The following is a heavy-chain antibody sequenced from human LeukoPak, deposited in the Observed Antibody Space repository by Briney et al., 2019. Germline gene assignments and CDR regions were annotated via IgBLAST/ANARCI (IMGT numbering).Heavy chain of an antibody. CDR2: INHSGST. D-gene: IGHD6-13*01. CDR1: GGSFSGYY. J-gene: IGHJ4*02. V-gene: IGHV4-34*01. Sequence: SDTLSLTCAVYGGSFSGYYWSWIRQPPGKGLEWIGEINHSGSTNYNPSLKSRVTISVDTSKNQFSLKLSSVTAADTAVYYCARGRGSYSSSWLDYWGQGTLVTVSS. CDR3: ARGRGSYSSSWLDY.